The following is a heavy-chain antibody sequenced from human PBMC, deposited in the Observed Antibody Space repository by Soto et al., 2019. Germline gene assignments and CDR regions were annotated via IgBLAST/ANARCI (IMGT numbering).Heavy chain of an antibody. CDR3: ARNRSFTLGFYYDGMDV. Sequence: LGESLKISCQGSGYSFASYWIGWVRQMPGKDLEWMGIIYPGDSDTRYSPSFQGQVTISADKSLRTAYLQWTSLKASDTALYYCARNRSFTLGFYYDGMDVWGQGTKVTVSS. V-gene: IGHV5-51*01. CDR2: IYPGDSDT. J-gene: IGHJ6*02. D-gene: IGHD6-6*01. CDR1: GYSFASYW.